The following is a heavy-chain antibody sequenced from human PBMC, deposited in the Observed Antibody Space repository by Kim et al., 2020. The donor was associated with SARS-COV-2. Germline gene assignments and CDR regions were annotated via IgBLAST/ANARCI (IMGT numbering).Heavy chain of an antibody. D-gene: IGHD3-10*01. V-gene: IGHV1-3*01. Sequence: ASVKVSCKASGYTFDTYALYWVRQAPGQRFEWMGWINGGNGNTRYSQNFQGRVTITRDTAATTAYMELSSLTFKDTAVYYCAREGSGSYNWLDPWGRGTLVTVSS. J-gene: IGHJ5*02. CDR2: INGGNGNT. CDR3: AREGSGSYNWLDP. CDR1: GYTFDTYA.